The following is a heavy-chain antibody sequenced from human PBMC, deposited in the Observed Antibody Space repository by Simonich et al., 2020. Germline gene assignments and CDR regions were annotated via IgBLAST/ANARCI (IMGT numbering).Heavy chain of an antibody. J-gene: IGHJ4*02. Sequence: QVQLVQSGAEVKKPGASVKVSCKASGYTFPGYYMHWVRQAPGQGLEWMGWINPNSGGTNNAQKFKGRVTMTRDTSISTAYMELSRLRSDDTAVYYCASSKLATIDYWGQGTLVTVSS. V-gene: IGHV1-2*02. CDR1: GYTFPGYY. D-gene: IGHD5-12*01. CDR2: INPNSGGT. CDR3: ASSKLATIDY.